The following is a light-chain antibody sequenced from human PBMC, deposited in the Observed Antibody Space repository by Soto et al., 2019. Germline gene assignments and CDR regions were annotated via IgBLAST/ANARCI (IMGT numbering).Light chain of an antibody. V-gene: IGLV2-23*03. CDR3: CSYAGTATF. J-gene: IGLJ1*01. Sequence: QSALTQPASVSGSPGQSITISCTGTNSDVESYNLVSWFRQHPGEAPKLIVYEGTKRPSGVSNRFSGSKSGNPASLTISGLQAEDEANYYCCSYAGTATFFGTGPKVTVL. CDR2: EGT. CDR1: NSDVESYNL.